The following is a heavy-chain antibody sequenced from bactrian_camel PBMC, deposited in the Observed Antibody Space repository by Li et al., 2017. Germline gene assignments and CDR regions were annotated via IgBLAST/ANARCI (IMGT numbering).Heavy chain of an antibody. CDR2: IDNDGIT. D-gene: IGHD1*01. CDR1: GYTPSTHC. Sequence: HVQLVESGGGSVQTGGSLRLACEESGYTPSTHCFAWFRQAPGKEREHVADIDNDGITYYSNSVRGRFTISKDNDENTVYLQMNSLRPEDAAMYYCTKGEQGNWPTFRRLGYWGLGTQVTVS. J-gene: IGHJ4*01. CDR3: TKGEQGNWPTFRRLGY. V-gene: IGHV3S53*01.